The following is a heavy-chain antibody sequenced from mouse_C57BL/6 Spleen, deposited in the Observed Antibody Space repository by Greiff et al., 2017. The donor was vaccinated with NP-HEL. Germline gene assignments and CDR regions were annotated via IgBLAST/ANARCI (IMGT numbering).Heavy chain of an antibody. J-gene: IGHJ4*01. Sequence: EVKLVESGGGLVQPGGSLKLSCAASGFTFSDYGMAWVRQAPRKGPEWVAFISNLAYSIYYADTVTGRFTISRENAKNTLYLEMSSLRSEDTAMYYCARQDGYEKRDAMDYWGQGTSVTVSS. CDR1: GFTFSDYG. CDR2: ISNLAYSI. V-gene: IGHV5-15*04. D-gene: IGHD2-2*01. CDR3: ARQDGYEKRDAMDY.